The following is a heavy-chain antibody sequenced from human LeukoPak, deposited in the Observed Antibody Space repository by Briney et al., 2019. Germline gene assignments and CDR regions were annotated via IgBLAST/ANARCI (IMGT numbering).Heavy chain of an antibody. J-gene: IGHJ4*02. V-gene: IGHV3-66*01. Sequence: PGGSLRLSCAASGFTVGSNYMSWVRQAPGKGLEWVSVIYSGGSTYYADSVKGRFTISRDNSKNTLYLQMNSLRAEDTAVYYCARGSPYDILTGSPPREFDYWGQGTLVTVSS. CDR3: ARGSPYDILTGSPPREFDY. CDR1: GFTVGSNY. CDR2: IYSGGST. D-gene: IGHD3-9*01.